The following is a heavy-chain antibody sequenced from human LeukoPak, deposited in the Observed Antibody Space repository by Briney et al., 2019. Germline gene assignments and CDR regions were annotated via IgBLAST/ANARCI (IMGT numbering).Heavy chain of an antibody. CDR3: ARQYYYDSSGSRYYFDY. CDR1: GYSISSGYY. D-gene: IGHD3-22*01. Sequence: SETLSLTCAVSGYSISSGYYWGWIRQPPGKGLEWIGYIYYSGSTNYNPSLKSRVTISVDTSKNQFSLKLSSVTAADTAVYYCARQYYYDSSGSRYYFDYWGQGTLVTVSS. J-gene: IGHJ4*02. CDR2: IYYSGST. V-gene: IGHV4-61*01.